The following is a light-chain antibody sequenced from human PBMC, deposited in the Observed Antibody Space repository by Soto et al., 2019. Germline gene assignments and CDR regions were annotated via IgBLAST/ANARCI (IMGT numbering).Light chain of an antibody. CDR2: KDS. J-gene: IGLJ2*01. Sequence: SYELTQPSSVSVSPGQTARITCSGDVLAKKYARWFQQKPGQAPVLVIYKDSERPSGIPERFSGSSSGTTVTLTISGAQVDDEADFYCYSAVDNNLVVFGGGTNQTVL. CDR1: VLAKKY. CDR3: YSAVDNNLVV. V-gene: IGLV3-27*01.